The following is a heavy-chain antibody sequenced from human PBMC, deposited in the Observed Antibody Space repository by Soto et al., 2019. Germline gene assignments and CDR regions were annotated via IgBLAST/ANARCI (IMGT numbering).Heavy chain of an antibody. CDR1: GYSFSNYA. CDR3: ARGIWEPGSGWYYFDS. V-gene: IGHV1-3*01. CDR2: INAGNGHT. D-gene: IGHD6-19*01. Sequence: QVQLVQSGADLSKPGASVRISCKASGYSFSNYAVNWMRQAPGQSLEWMGWINAGNGHTKYSQKYQGRITLTRDAYAATVYMDVSSLSSEDTALYFCARGIWEPGSGWYYFDSWGQGTLVTVSS. J-gene: IGHJ4*02.